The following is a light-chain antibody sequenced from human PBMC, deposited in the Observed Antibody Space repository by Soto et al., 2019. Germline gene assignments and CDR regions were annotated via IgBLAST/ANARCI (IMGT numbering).Light chain of an antibody. CDR1: QSVSIK. Sequence: EIVMTQSPATLSVSPGERSTLSCRASQSVSIKLAWYQQKPGQAPRLLIYDTSTRATGIPARFSGSGSGTEFTLTISSLEPEDFAVYYCQQRSNWPPLNFGGGTKVDIK. V-gene: IGKV3-15*01. CDR3: QQRSNWPPLN. CDR2: DTS. J-gene: IGKJ4*01.